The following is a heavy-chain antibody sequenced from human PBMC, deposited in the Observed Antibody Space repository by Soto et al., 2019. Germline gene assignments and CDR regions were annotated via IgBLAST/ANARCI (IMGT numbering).Heavy chain of an antibody. Sequence: GGSLRLSCAASGFTFSSYSMNWVRQAPGKGLEWVSSISSSSSYIYYADSVKGRFTISRDNAKNSLYLQMNSLRAEDTAVYYCARDLYSDSITIFGVVIDAFDIWGQGTMVTVSS. D-gene: IGHD3-3*01. CDR1: GFTFSSYS. J-gene: IGHJ3*02. CDR2: ISSSSSYI. V-gene: IGHV3-21*01. CDR3: ARDLYSDSITIFGVVIDAFDI.